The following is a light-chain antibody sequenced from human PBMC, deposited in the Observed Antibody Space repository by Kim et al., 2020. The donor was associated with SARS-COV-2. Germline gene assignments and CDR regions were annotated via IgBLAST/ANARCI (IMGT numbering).Light chain of an antibody. CDR1: QSVSNLY. V-gene: IGKV3-20*01. CDR2: GAS. CDR3: QQYGNSPPYA. Sequence: SPGERATLACRASQSVSNLYLGWFQQKPGQPPRLLIYGASKRATGIPERFSGSGSGAEVTLTISRLEPEDFAMYYCQQYGNSPPYAFGPGTKLEI. J-gene: IGKJ2*01.